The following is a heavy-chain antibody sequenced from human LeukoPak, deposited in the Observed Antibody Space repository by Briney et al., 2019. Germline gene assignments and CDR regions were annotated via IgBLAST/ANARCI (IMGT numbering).Heavy chain of an antibody. CDR1: GFTFSSYE. CDR2: INHSGST. CDR3: ARVAVAANPYYFDY. V-gene: IGHV4-34*01. Sequence: GSLRLSCAASGFTFSSYEMNWVRQPPGKGLEWIGEINHSGSTNYNPSLKSRVTISVDTSKNQFSLKLSSVTAADTAVYYCARVAVAANPYYFDYWGQGTLVTVSS. J-gene: IGHJ4*02. D-gene: IGHD6-19*01.